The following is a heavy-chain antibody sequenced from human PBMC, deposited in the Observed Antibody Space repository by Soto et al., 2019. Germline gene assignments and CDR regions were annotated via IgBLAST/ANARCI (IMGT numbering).Heavy chain of an antibody. CDR3: ARDKTGYYYDSSGYYGYFQH. CDR1: GYTFTSYY. J-gene: IGHJ1*01. CDR2: INPSGGST. D-gene: IGHD3-22*01. Sequence: QVQLVQSGAEVKKPGASVKVSCKASGYTFTSYYMHWVRQAPGQGLEWMGIINPSGGSTSYAQKFQGRVTMTRDTSTSTVYMELSSLRSEDTAVYYCARDKTGYYYDSSGYYGYFQHWGQGTLVTVSS. V-gene: IGHV1-46*01.